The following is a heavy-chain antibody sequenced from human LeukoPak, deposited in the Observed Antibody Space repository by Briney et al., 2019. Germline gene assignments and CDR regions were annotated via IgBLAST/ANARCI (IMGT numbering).Heavy chain of an antibody. Sequence: ASVKVSCKASGYTFTSYGISWVRQAPGQGLEWMGWISACSGNTNYAQKLQGRVTMTTDTSTSTAYMDLRSLRSEDTAVYYCARDLKREADYCGAGTLVTVSS. J-gene: IGHJ4*02. CDR1: GYTFTSYG. CDR3: ARDLKREADY. D-gene: IGHD3-9*01. V-gene: IGHV1-18*01. CDR2: ISACSGNT.